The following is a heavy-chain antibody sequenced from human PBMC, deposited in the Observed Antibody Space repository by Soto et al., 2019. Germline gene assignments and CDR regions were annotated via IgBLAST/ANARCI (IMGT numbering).Heavy chain of an antibody. D-gene: IGHD3-22*01. CDR2: MYYSGST. CDR3: GGKNYDSSGYFDY. J-gene: IGHJ4*02. CDR1: GGSISSYY. Sequence: ETLSLTCTVSGGSISSYYWIWIRQPPGKGLEWIGYMYYSGSTNYNPSLKSRVTISVDTSKNQFSLKLSSVTAADTAVYYCGGKNYDSSGYFDYWGQGTLVTVSS. V-gene: IGHV4-59*01.